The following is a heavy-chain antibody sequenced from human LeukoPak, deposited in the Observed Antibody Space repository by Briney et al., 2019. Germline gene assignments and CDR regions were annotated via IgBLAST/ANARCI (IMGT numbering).Heavy chain of an antibody. Sequence: GGSLRLSCAASGFTVSSNYMSWVRQAPGKGLEWVAVISYDGSNKYYADSVKGRFTISRDNSKNTLYLQMNSLRAEDTAVYYCARDHLDYWGQGTLVTVSS. V-gene: IGHV3-30-3*01. J-gene: IGHJ4*02. CDR2: ISYDGSNK. CDR3: ARDHLDY. CDR1: GFTVSSNY.